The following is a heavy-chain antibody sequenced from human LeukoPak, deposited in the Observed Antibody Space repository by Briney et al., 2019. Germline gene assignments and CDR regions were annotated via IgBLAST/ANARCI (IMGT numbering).Heavy chain of an antibody. CDR3: AKGSFGYSSGCFDY. CDR2: ISGSGGST. D-gene: IGHD6-19*01. CDR1: GFTFSSYA. Sequence: GGSLRLSCAASGFTFSSYAMSWVRQAPGKGLEWVSAISGSGGSTCYADSVKGRFTISRDNSKNTLCLQMNSLRAEDTAVYYCAKGSFGYSSGCFDYWGQGTLVTVSS. J-gene: IGHJ4*02. V-gene: IGHV3-23*01.